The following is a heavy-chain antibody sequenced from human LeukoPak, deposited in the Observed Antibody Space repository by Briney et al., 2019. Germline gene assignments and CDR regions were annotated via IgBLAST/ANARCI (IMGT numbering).Heavy chain of an antibody. CDR3: ARGNIFRNGGSCSTKIDY. Sequence: SETLSLTCTVSGGSISSYYWNWLRQPAGKGLEWIGRIHTSGSTNYNPSFKSRVTMSVDTSKNQFSLKLSSVTAAHTAVYYSARGNIFRNGGSCSTKIDYCGQGNLVTVSS. J-gene: IGHJ4*02. D-gene: IGHD2-15*01. CDR2: IHTSGST. V-gene: IGHV4-4*07. CDR1: GGSISSYY.